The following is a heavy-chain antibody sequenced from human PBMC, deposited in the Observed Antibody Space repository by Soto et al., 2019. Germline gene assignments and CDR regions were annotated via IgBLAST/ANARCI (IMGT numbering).Heavy chain of an antibody. CDR1: GYTFTGYY. CDR3: ARDRAQLVERLFDP. J-gene: IGHJ5*02. Sequence: ASVKVSCKASGYTFTGYYMHWVRQAPGQGLEWMGWINPNSGGTNYAQKFQGWVTMTSDTSISTAYMELRRLKSDDTAVYYCARDRAQLVERLFDPWGEGTLVTVSS. D-gene: IGHD6-13*01. CDR2: INPNSGGT. V-gene: IGHV1-2*04.